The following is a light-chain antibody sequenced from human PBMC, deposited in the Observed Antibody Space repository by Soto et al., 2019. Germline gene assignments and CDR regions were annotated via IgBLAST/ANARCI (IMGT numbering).Light chain of an antibody. J-gene: IGKJ1*01. CDR1: QGIGDT. CDR2: GAS. CDR3: QQYDGYSTWT. V-gene: IGKV3-15*01. Sequence: EVVMTHSPATLSVSPGEGVTLSCRANQGIGDTLAWYQHKPGQTPRLLIYGASTRATGIPARFSGSGSGTEFTLTISSLQSEDFAVYYCQQYDGYSTWTFGQGTKVDIK.